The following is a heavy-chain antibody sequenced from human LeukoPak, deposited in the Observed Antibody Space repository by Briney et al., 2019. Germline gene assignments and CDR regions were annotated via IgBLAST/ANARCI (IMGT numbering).Heavy chain of an antibody. CDR3: AKDPGSGWSKYYFDY. CDR2: ISGSGGST. CDR1: GFTFSSYA. Sequence: GGSLRLSCAASGFTFSSYAMSWVRQAPGKGLEWVSAISGSGGSTYYADSVKGRFTISRDNSKNTLYLQMNSLRAEDTAVYYCAKDPGSGWSKYYFDYWGQGTLVTVSS. J-gene: IGHJ4*02. D-gene: IGHD6-19*01. V-gene: IGHV3-23*01.